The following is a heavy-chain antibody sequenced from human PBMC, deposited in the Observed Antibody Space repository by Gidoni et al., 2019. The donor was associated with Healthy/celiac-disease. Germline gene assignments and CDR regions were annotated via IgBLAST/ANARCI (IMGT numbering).Heavy chain of an antibody. Sequence: EVQLLESGGDLVLPGGSLRLSCAASGFTFSSYAMSWVRQAPGKGLAWVSTITNSGGSGYYEDSVKGRFTISRDNSKNTLYLQMGSLRAEDMAVYYCAKGGWSSPFDPWGQGTLVTVSS. CDR1: GFTFSSYA. D-gene: IGHD2-15*01. CDR2: ITNSGGSG. CDR3: AKGGWSSPFDP. V-gene: IGHV3-23*01. J-gene: IGHJ5*02.